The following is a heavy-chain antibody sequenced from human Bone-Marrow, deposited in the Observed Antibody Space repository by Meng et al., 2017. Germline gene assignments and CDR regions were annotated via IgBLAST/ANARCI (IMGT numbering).Heavy chain of an antibody. CDR2: IYHSGTT. CDR3: ARDLPYASGAGGFDP. D-gene: IGHD3-10*01. V-gene: IGHV4-30-2*01. Sequence: QLQLQESGSGLVKPSQTLSRTCAVSGGSFSSGGYSWSWIGQPPGKGLEWIGYIYHSGTTYYNPSLKSRVTISVDRSKNQFSLKLTSVTAADTAVYYCARDLPYASGAGGFDPWGQGTLVTVSS. J-gene: IGHJ5*02. CDR1: GGSFSSGGYS.